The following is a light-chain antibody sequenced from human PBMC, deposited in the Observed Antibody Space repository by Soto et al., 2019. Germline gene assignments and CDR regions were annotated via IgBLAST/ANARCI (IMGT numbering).Light chain of an antibody. J-gene: IGKJ1*01. CDR1: QSVSSSY. CDR3: QQYKT. CDR2: GAS. Sequence: EIVLTQSPGTLSLSPGERATLSCRTSQSVSSSYLAWYQQKPGQAPRLLIYGASSRATGIPDRFSGSGSGTDFTLTISRLKPKDFTVYYCQQYKTFGQGTKV. V-gene: IGKV3-20*01.